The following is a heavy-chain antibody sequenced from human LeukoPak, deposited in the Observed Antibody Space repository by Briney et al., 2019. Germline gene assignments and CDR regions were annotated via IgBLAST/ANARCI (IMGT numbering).Heavy chain of an antibody. D-gene: IGHD1-26*01. J-gene: IGHJ4*02. CDR2: MSHSGRP. CDR3: GRNAAYCIDY. V-gene: IGHV4-39*07. Sequence: SETLSLTCTVSGGSLSASTYYWAWIRQPPGKGLEWIGSMSHSGRPYYNPSFESRVTISLDMSKNQFSLKVTSVTAADTAIYYCGRNAAYCIDYWGQGTLVTVSS. CDR1: GGSLSASTYY.